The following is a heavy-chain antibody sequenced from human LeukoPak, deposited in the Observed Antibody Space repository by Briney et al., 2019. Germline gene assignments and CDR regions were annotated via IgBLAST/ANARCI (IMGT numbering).Heavy chain of an antibody. J-gene: IGHJ4*02. CDR1: GYSFTDYH. Sequence: ASVKVSCKASGYSFTDYHIHWVRLAPGQGLEWMGWINPKSGGTHYAQKFQGRVSMTRDTSINTVHLELSSLKTNDTAVYYCARTREGVWGSYSPWGQGTLVTVSS. CDR2: INPKSGGT. CDR3: ARTREGVWGSYSP. V-gene: IGHV1-2*02. D-gene: IGHD3-16*01.